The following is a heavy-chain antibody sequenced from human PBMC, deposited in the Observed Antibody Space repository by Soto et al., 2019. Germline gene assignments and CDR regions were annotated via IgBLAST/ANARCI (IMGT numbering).Heavy chain of an antibody. J-gene: IGHJ4*02. V-gene: IGHV1-18*01. CDR1: GYTFTSYG. CDR3: ARVESSGWYQLYPDY. CDR2: ISAYNGNT. D-gene: IGHD6-19*01. Sequence: GASVKVSCKASGYTFTSYGIGWVRQAPGQGLEWMGWISAYNGNTNYAQKLQGRVTMTTDTSTSTAYMELRSLRSDDTAVYYCARVESSGWYQLYPDYWGQGTLVTVS.